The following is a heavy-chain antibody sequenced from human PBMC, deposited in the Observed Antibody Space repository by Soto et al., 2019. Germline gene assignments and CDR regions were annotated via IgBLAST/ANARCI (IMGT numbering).Heavy chain of an antibody. CDR2: IYSGGST. D-gene: IGHD3-16*02. CDR3: MITFGGVIVDY. J-gene: IGHJ4*02. Sequence: GGSLRLSCAASGFTVSSNYMSWVRQAPGKGLEWVSVIYSGGSTYYTNSVKGRFTISRHNSKNTLYLQMNSLRAEDTAVYYCMITFGGVIVDYWGQGTLVTVSS. V-gene: IGHV3-53*04. CDR1: GFTVSSNY.